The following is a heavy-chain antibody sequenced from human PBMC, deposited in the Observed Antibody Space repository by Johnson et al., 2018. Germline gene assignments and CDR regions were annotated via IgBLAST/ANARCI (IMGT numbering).Heavy chain of an antibody. D-gene: IGHD2-15*01. CDR2: ISYDGSNK. CDR3: SKACGGSCYSGASI. Sequence: QVQLVQSGGGVVQPGRSLRLSCAASGFTFSSYGMHWVRQAPGKGLEWVAVISYDGSNKYYADSVKGRFTISRDNSKNTLYLQMNSLRVEDPAVYYCSKACGGSCYSGASIWGQGTMVTVSS. J-gene: IGHJ3*02. CDR1: GFTFSSYG. V-gene: IGHV3-30*18.